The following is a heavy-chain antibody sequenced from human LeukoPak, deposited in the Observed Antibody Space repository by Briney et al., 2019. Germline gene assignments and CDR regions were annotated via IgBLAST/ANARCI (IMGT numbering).Heavy chain of an antibody. CDR3: ARDSYSYAGY. CDR2: IYSGGST. D-gene: IGHD5-18*01. Sequence: PGGSLRLSCAASGFTVSSNYMSWVRQAPGKGLEWVSVIYSGGSTYYADSVKGRFTISRDNAKNSLYLQMNSLRAEDTAVYYCARDSYSYAGYWGQGTLVTVSS. J-gene: IGHJ4*02. V-gene: IGHV3-66*01. CDR1: GFTVSSNY.